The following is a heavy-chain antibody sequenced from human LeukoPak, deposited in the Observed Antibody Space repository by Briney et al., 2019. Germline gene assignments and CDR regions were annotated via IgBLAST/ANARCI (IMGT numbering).Heavy chain of an antibody. CDR2: ISSSSSYI. D-gene: IGHD6-13*01. Sequence: GGSLRLSCAASGFTFSSYSMNWVRQAPGKGLEWFSSISSSSSYIYYADSVKGRFTISRDNAKNSLYLQMNSLRAEDTAVYYCARDGYSSSWPYFDYWGQGTLVTVSS. CDR1: GFTFSSYS. V-gene: IGHV3-21*01. J-gene: IGHJ4*02. CDR3: ARDGYSSSWPYFDY.